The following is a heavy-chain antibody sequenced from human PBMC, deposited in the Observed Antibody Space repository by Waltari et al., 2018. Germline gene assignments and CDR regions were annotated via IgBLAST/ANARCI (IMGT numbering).Heavy chain of an antibody. J-gene: IGHJ6*03. CDR3: ARVNYYYYMDV. V-gene: IGHV3-48*04. CDR2: ISSSSSTI. CDR1: GFTFSSYS. Sequence: EVQLVESGGGLVQPGGSLRLSCAASGFTFSSYSMNWVRQAPGKGLEWVSYISSSSSTIYYADSVKGRFTISRDNAKNSLYLQMNSLRAEDTAVYYCARVNYYYYMDVWGKGTTVTVSS.